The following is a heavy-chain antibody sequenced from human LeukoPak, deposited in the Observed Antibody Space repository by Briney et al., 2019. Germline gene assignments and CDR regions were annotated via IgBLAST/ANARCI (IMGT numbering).Heavy chain of an antibody. J-gene: IGHJ4*02. D-gene: IGHD6-19*01. Sequence: GGSLRLSCAASGFTFSDYWMSWVRQAPGKGLEWVANIKQDGSEKYYVDSVKGRFTISRDNAKNSLYLQMNSLRAEDTAVYYCAIHTSAWYYFDYWGQGTLVTVSS. CDR3: AIHTSAWYYFDY. V-gene: IGHV3-7*01. CDR2: IKQDGSEK. CDR1: GFTFSDYW.